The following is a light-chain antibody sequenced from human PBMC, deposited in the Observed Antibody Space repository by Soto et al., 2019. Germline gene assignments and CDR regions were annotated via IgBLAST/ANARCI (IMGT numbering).Light chain of an antibody. J-gene: IGKJ4*01. CDR3: QQYNSYPLT. Sequence: DIQMTQSPSTLSASVGDRVTITCRASQSISSWLAWYQQKPGKAPNLLIYKASSLESGVPSRFSGSGSGTELTLTISSLQPDDFATYYCQQYNSYPLTFGGGNKVEIK. V-gene: IGKV1-5*03. CDR1: QSISSW. CDR2: KAS.